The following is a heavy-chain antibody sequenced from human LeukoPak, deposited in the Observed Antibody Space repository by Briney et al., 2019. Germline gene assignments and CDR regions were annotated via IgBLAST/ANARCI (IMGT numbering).Heavy chain of an antibody. CDR2: IKEDGSEK. CDR1: GFTFSSYW. Sequence: GGSLRLSCAASGFTFSSYWMTWVRQAPGKGLEWVANIKEDGSEKSYVDSVKGRFTISRDNSKNTLYLQMHSLRAEDTALYYCAKEKDNGYDEIYWGQGTLVTVSS. V-gene: IGHV3-7*03. J-gene: IGHJ4*02. D-gene: IGHD5-12*01. CDR3: AKEKDNGYDEIY.